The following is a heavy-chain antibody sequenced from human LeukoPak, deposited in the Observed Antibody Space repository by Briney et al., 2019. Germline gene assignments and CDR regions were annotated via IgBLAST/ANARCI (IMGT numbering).Heavy chain of an antibody. V-gene: IGHV3-33*01. Sequence: GRSLRLSCAASGFTFSSYGMHWVRQAPGKGLEWVAVIWYDGSKEFYADSVKGRFTISRDNSKNTLYLQMDSLSAEDSAVYYCARRYASSPHYFDYWGQGTLVTVSS. CDR1: GFTFSSYG. J-gene: IGHJ4*02. CDR2: IWYDGSKE. D-gene: IGHD3-22*01. CDR3: ARRYASSPHYFDY.